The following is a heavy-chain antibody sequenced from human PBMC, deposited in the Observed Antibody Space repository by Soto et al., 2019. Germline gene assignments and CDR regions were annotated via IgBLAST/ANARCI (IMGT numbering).Heavy chain of an antibody. CDR2: IYYSGST. J-gene: IGHJ5*02. Sequence: QVQLQESGPGLVKPSQTLSLTCTVSGGYISSGGYYWSWIRQHPGKGLEWIGYIYYSGSTYYNPSLESRVTISVDTSKNQFSLKLSSVTAADTAVYYCARAGRSTVTRGWFDPWGQGTLVTVSS. CDR1: GGYISSGGYY. V-gene: IGHV4-31*03. CDR3: ARAGRSTVTRGWFDP. D-gene: IGHD4-17*01.